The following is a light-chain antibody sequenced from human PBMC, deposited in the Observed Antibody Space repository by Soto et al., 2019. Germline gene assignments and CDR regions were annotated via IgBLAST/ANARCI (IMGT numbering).Light chain of an antibody. CDR2: GES. J-gene: IGKJ4*01. Sequence: EIVMTQSPATLSVSPGERATLSCRASQSVSSNLAWYQQTPGPAPRLLIYGESNRATGIPARFSGSGSGTEFTLTISSLQSEDFAVYYCQQYNNWPPLTFGGGTKGDIK. V-gene: IGKV3D-15*01. CDR3: QQYNNWPPLT. CDR1: QSVSSN.